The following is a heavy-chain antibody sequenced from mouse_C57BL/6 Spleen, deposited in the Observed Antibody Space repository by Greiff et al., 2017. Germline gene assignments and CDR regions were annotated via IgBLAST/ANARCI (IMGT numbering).Heavy chain of an antibody. CDR1: GYTFTSYW. V-gene: IGHV1-50*01. J-gene: IGHJ2*01. Sequence: VQLQQPGAELVKPGASVKLSCKASGYTFTSYWMQWVKQRPGQGLEWIGEIDPSDSYTNYNQKFKGKATLTVDTSSSTAYMQLSSLTSEDSAVYYCARGTTRDYWGQGTTLTVSS. CDR2: IDPSDSYT. CDR3: ARGTTRDY. D-gene: IGHD1-1*01.